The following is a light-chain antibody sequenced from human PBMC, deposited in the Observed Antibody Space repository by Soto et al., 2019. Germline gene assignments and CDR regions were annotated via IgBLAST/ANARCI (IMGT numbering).Light chain of an antibody. V-gene: IGKV1-5*03. J-gene: IGKJ2*01. Sequence: DIQMTQYPSTLSASLGDRVIISCRASENINRWLAWFQQKPGTAPKLLVYKASILEAGVPSRFSGSGSGTEFTLTISSLQPDDFATYDCLQYNSFPYIFGQGTKLDIK. CDR1: ENINRW. CDR3: LQYNSFPYI. CDR2: KAS.